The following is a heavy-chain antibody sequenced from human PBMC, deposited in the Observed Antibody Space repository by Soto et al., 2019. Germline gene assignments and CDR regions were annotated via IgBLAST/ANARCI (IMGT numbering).Heavy chain of an antibody. Sequence: PGESLKISCKGPGHLFNNHWIGWVRQTPGKGLEWMGLIFTRDSETKTSPSFQGHVSFSVDNSINTVYLPWTSLKTTDTGIYFCARGYFDSGHGYDLWGHGTLVTVSS. V-gene: IGHV5-51*01. CDR1: GHLFNNHW. CDR2: IFTRDSET. J-gene: IGHJ5*02. CDR3: ARGYFDSGHGYDL. D-gene: IGHD3-10*01.